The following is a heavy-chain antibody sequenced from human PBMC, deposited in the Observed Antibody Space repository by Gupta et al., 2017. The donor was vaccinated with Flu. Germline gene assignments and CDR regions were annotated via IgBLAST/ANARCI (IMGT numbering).Heavy chain of an antibody. CDR2: TNPGGSDT. Sequence: EVQLVQSGAEVKKPGESLKIFCKGSGYGFSNYWIGGVRQMPGKGLEWMGITNPGGSDTRYSPSFQGRVTISADRSRSTAYLQWSSLKASDTAIYYCARHAFKRMLVTLEPFDYWGQGTLVTVSS. CDR1: GYGFSNYW. J-gene: IGHJ4*02. D-gene: IGHD6-6*01. CDR3: ARHAFKRMLVTLEPFDY. V-gene: IGHV5-51*01.